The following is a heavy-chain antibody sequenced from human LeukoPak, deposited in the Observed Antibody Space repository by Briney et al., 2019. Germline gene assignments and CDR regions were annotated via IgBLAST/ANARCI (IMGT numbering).Heavy chain of an antibody. J-gene: IGHJ5*02. CDR3: VRGSAGMSPALGS. V-gene: IGHV3-74*01. Sequence: GGSQRFCWVASRFTFSIYWRHWVRQGRENPLLWGSRINGDGTYTDYAESEKGRFTFSRDNAKNTLYLQMNSLRAEDTAVYYCVRGSAGMSPALGSWGQGTLVTVSS. D-gene: IGHD1-26*01. CDR1: RFTFSIYW. CDR2: INGDGTYT.